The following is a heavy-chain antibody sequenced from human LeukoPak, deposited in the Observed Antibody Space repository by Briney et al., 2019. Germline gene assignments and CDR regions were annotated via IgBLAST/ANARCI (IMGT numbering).Heavy chain of an antibody. V-gene: IGHV4-59*01. Sequence: PSETPSLTCTVPGGSISSYYWSWIRQPPGKGLEWIGYIYYSGSTKYKPSLKSRVTISVDTSKNQFSLKLSSVTAADTAVYYCARGRFLDAFDIWGQGTMVTVSS. CDR1: GGSISSYY. D-gene: IGHD3-3*01. CDR3: ARGRFLDAFDI. J-gene: IGHJ3*02. CDR2: IYYSGST.